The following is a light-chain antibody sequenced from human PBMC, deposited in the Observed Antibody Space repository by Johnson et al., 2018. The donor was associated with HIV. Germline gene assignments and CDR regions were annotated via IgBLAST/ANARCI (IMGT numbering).Light chain of an antibody. CDR2: VNN. CDR1: SSNIGNNY. V-gene: IGLV1-51*01. CDR3: ETWDNSLNVGHV. Sequence: QSVFTQPPSVSAAPGQKVTISCSGSSSNIGNNYVSWYQQLPGTAPKLLIYVNNKRPSGIPDRFSGSKSGPSATLVITGLQTWDEADYYCETWDNSLNVGHVFGTGTKGIVL. J-gene: IGLJ1*01.